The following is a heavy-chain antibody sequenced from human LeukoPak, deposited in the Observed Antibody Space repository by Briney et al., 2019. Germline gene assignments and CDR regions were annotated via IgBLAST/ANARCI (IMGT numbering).Heavy chain of an antibody. V-gene: IGHV1-24*01. Sequence: ASVKVSCKVSGYTLTELSMHWVRQAPGKGLEWMGGFDPEDGETIYAQKFQGRVTMTEDTSTDTAYMELSSLRSEDTAVYYCATVGNYYGSGSYYYWFDPWGQGTLVTVSS. CDR1: GYTLTELS. CDR2: FDPEDGET. J-gene: IGHJ5*02. D-gene: IGHD3-10*01. CDR3: ATVGNYYGSGSYYYWFDP.